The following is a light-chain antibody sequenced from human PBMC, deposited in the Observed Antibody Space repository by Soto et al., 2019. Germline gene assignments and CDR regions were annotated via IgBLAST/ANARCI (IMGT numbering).Light chain of an antibody. Sequence: QAVVTQPASVSGSPGQSITISCTGTSSDVGGYNYVSWYQQHPGKAPKLMIYDVSNRPSGVSNRFSGSKSGNTASLTISGLQAEDEADYYCSSYTSSSTLLFGGGTQLTVL. CDR3: SSYTSSSTLL. V-gene: IGLV2-14*01. CDR1: SSDVGGYNY. J-gene: IGLJ2*01. CDR2: DVS.